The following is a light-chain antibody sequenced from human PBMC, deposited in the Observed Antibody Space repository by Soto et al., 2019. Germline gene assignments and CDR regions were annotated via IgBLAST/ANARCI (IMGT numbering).Light chain of an antibody. CDR3: QQYGSSPLT. CDR1: QSVSSSY. CDR2: GAS. V-gene: IGKV3-20*01. Sequence: EIVLTQSPGILSLSPVERATLSCRASQSVSSSYLAWYQQKPGQAPRLLVYGASSRATGIPDRFSGSGSGTDFARTISRLEPEDFAVYYCQQYGSSPLTFGGGTKVEIK. J-gene: IGKJ4*01.